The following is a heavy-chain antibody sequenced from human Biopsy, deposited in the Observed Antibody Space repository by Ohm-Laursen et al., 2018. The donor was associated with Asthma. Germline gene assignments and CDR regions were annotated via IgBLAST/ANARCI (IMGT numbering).Heavy chain of an antibody. Sequence: SSVVSCKASGGSFSNFAFSWVRQAPGLGLEWMGGISPIFGSSNYAQRFQGRVTITADIFTRTVYMELSGLRFDDTAIYYCARCQVGYSSGWSLLLKKIYYSGMDVWGQGTAVTVSS. V-gene: IGHV1-69*06. D-gene: IGHD6-19*01. CDR1: GGSFSNFA. CDR3: ARCQVGYSSGWSLLLKKIYYSGMDV. J-gene: IGHJ6*02. CDR2: ISPIFGSS.